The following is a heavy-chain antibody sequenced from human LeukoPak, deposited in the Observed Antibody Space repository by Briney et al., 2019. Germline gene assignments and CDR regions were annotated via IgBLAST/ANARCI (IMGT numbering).Heavy chain of an antibody. CDR1: GFTFSSYG. CDR2: IWYDGSNK. J-gene: IGHJ1*01. Sequence: GGSLRLSCAASGFTFSSYGMHWVRQAPGKGLEWVAVIWYDGSNKYYADSVKGRFTISRDNSKNTLYLQMNSLRAEDTAVYYCAKTSSNWNFYWLFPFQHRGQGHLVTVS. D-gene: IGHD3-9*01. V-gene: IGHV3-33*06. CDR3: AKTSSNWNFYWLFPFQH.